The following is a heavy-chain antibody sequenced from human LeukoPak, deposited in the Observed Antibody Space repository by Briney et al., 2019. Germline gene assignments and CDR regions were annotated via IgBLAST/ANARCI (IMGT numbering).Heavy chain of an antibody. CDR2: IYYSGST. Sequence: SETLSLTCTVSGGSISSSTYYWGWIRQPPGKGLEWIGSIYYSGSTYYNSSLKSRVTMSVDTSKNQFSLKLSSVTAADRAVYYCARDLAAAGYFDYWGQGTLVTVSS. D-gene: IGHD6-13*01. V-gene: IGHV4-39*07. CDR1: GGSISSSTYY. J-gene: IGHJ4*02. CDR3: ARDLAAAGYFDY.